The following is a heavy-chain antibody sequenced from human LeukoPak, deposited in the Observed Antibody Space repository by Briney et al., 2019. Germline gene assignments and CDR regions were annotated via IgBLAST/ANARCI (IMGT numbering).Heavy chain of an antibody. V-gene: IGHV5-51*01. J-gene: IGHJ4*02. CDR1: GYIFTSYW. Sequence: GESLQISCQGSGYIFTSYWIGWVRQMPGKGLEWMGIIYSGDSDTRYSPSFQGQVTISADKSISTAYLQWSSLKASDTAMYYCARRGVRGVITSHLDYWGQGTLVTVSS. CDR3: ARRGVRGVITSHLDY. CDR2: IYSGDSDT. D-gene: IGHD3-10*01.